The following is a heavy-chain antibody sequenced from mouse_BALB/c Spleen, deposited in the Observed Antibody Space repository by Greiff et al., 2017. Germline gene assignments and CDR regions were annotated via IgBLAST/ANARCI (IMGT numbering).Heavy chain of an antibody. V-gene: IGHV1-80*01. Sequence: QVHVKQSGAELVRPGSSVKISCKASGYAFSSYWMNWVKQRPGQGLEWIGQIYPGDGDTNYNGKFKGKATLTADKSSSTAYMQLSSLTSEDSAVYFCARRSRPHAMDYWGQGTSVTVSS. J-gene: IGHJ4*01. CDR1: GYAFSSYW. CDR3: ARRSRPHAMDY. D-gene: IGHD6-1*01. CDR2: IYPGDGDT.